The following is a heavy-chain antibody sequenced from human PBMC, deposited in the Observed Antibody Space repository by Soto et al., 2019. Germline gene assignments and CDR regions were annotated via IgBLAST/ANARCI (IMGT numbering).Heavy chain of an antibody. Sequence: SETLSLTCAVSGYSISSGYYWGWIRQPPGKGLEWIGSIYHSGSTYYNPSLKSRVTISVDTSKNQFSLKLSSVTAADTAVYYCARGGGSSSYDYFDYWGQGTLVTV. D-gene: IGHD6-6*01. CDR2: IYHSGST. CDR3: ARGGGSSSYDYFDY. V-gene: IGHV4-38-2*01. CDR1: GYSISSGYY. J-gene: IGHJ4*02.